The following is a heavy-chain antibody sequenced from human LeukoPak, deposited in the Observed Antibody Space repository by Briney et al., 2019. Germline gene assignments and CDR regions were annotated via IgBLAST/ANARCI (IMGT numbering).Heavy chain of an antibody. V-gene: IGHV3-11*01. Sequence: GGSLRLSCAASGFTFSDYYMSWIRQAPGKGLEWVSYISSSGSTIYYADSVKGRFTISKDNAKNSLYLQMNSLRAEDTAVYYCARVEAAAAFDPWGQGTLVTVSS. D-gene: IGHD6-13*01. CDR2: ISSSGSTI. CDR3: ARVEAAAAFDP. J-gene: IGHJ5*02. CDR1: GFTFSDYY.